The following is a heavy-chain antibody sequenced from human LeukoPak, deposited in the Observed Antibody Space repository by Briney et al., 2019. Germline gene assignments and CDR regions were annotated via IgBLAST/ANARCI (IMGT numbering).Heavy chain of an antibody. CDR2: ISSSGSTI. J-gene: IGHJ4*02. CDR3: ARAQRMIVPNFDY. V-gene: IGHV3-48*03. D-gene: IGHD3-22*01. Sequence: GGSLRLSCAASGFTFSSYEMNWVRQAPGKGLEWVSYISSSGSTIYYADSVKGRSTISRDNAKNSLYLQMNSLRAEDTAVYYCARAQRMIVPNFDYWGQGTLVTVSS. CDR1: GFTFSSYE.